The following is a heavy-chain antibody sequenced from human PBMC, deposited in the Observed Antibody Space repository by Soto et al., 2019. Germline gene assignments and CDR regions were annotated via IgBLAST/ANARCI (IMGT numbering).Heavy chain of an antibody. D-gene: IGHD3-22*01. CDR3: ARDYFDSSDYTTNWFDP. CDR1: GDSISNSRFY. CDR2: IYHTGNA. Sequence: PSETLSLTSSVSGDSISNSRFYWAWIRQPPGEGLEWIGSIYHTGNAYYNPSLKSRVTIFVDTSKNQFSLKLTSVTAADTALYYCARDYFDSSDYTTNWFDPWGQGTLVTVSS. J-gene: IGHJ5*02. V-gene: IGHV4-39*01.